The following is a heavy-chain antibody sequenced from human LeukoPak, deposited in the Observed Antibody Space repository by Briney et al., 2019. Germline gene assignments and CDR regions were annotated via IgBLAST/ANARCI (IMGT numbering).Heavy chain of an antibody. Sequence: EASVKVPCKASGYTFTSYGISWVRQAPGQGLEWMGWISAYNGNTNYAQKLQGRVTMTTDTSTSTAYMELRSLRSDDTAVYYCATGYTYDYSLYWGQGTLVTVSS. D-gene: IGHD5-18*01. CDR1: GYTFTSYG. V-gene: IGHV1-18*01. CDR2: ISAYNGNT. CDR3: ATGYTYDYSLY. J-gene: IGHJ4*02.